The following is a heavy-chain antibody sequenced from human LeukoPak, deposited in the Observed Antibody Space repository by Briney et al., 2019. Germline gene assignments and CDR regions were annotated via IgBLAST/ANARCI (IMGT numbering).Heavy chain of an antibody. V-gene: IGHV4-39*07. CDR2: IYYSGST. J-gene: IGHJ5*02. CDR3: ARAGGYSYGYFNWFDP. Sequence: SETLSLTCTVSGGSISSSSYYWGWIRQPPGKGLEWIGSIYYSGSTYYNPSLKSRVAISVDTSKNQFSLKLSSVTAADTAVYYCARAGGYSYGYFNWFDPWGQGTLVTVSS. CDR1: GGSISSSSYY. D-gene: IGHD5-18*01.